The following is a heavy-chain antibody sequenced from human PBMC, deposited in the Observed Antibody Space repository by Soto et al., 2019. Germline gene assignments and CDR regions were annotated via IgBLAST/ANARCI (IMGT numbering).Heavy chain of an antibody. J-gene: IGHJ4*02. CDR1: GFTFSSYG. CDR3: AKEIWYSGSCFDY. V-gene: IGHV3-30*18. CDR2: ISYDGSNK. Sequence: HPGGSLRLSCAASGFTFSSYGMHWVRQAPGKGLEWVAVISYDGSNKYYADSVKGRFTISRDNSKNTLYLQMNSLRAEDTAVYYCAKEIWYSGSCFDYWGQGTLVTVSS. D-gene: IGHD1-26*01.